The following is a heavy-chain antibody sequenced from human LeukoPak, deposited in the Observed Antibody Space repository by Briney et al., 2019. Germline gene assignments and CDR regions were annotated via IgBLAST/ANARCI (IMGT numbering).Heavy chain of an antibody. D-gene: IGHD3-3*01. V-gene: IGHV3-23*01. CDR2: ISGSGGST. CDR1: GFTFSSYA. J-gene: IGHJ1*01. CDR3: AKYPIFGVVTAEYFQH. Sequence: GGSLRLSGAASGFTFSSYAMSWVRQAPGKGLEWVSAISGSGGSTYYADSVKGRLTISRDNSKSTLYLQMNSLRAEDTAVYYCAKYPIFGVVTAEYFQHWGQGTLVTVSS.